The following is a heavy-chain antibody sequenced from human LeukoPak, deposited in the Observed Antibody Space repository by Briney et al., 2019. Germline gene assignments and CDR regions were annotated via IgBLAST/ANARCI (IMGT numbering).Heavy chain of an antibody. J-gene: IGHJ5*02. D-gene: IGHD6-19*01. CDR3: ARLWYSSGWYWFDP. CDR1: GGSISSYY. CDR2: IYYSGST. V-gene: IGHV4-59*08. Sequence: PSETLSLTCTVSGGSISSYYWSWIRQPPGKGLEWIGYIYYSGSTNYNPSLKSRVTISVDTSKNQFSLKLSSVTAADTAVYYCARLWYSSGWYWFDPWGQGTLVTVSS.